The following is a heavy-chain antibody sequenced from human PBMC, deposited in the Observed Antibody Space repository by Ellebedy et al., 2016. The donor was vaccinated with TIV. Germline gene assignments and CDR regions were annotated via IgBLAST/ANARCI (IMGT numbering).Heavy chain of an antibody. Sequence: SVKVSXKASGYTFTGYYMHWVRQAPGQGLEWMGGIIPIFGTANYAQKFQGRVTITADKSTSTAYMELRSLRSDDTAVYYCARDPPQLLWFGEHDYWGQGTLVTVSS. CDR1: GYTFTGYY. D-gene: IGHD3-10*01. CDR3: ARDPPQLLWFGEHDY. CDR2: IIPIFGTA. J-gene: IGHJ4*02. V-gene: IGHV1-69*06.